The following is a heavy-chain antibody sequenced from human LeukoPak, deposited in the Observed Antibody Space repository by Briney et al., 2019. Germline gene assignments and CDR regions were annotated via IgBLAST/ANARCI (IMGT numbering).Heavy chain of an antibody. Sequence: SETLSLTCTVSGGSISSYYWSWIRQPPGKGLEWIGYIYYSGSTNYNPSLKSRVTISLDTSKNQFSLKLSSVTAADTAVYYCAREAVAGYLDYWGQGTLVTVSS. CDR3: AREAVAGYLDY. CDR2: IYYSGST. J-gene: IGHJ4*02. D-gene: IGHD6-19*01. CDR1: GGSISSYY. V-gene: IGHV4-59*01.